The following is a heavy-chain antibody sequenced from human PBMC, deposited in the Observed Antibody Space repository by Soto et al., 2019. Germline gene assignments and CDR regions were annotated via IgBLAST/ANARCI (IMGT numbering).Heavy chain of an antibody. Sequence: SVKVSCKASGGTFSSYAISWVRQAPGQGLEWMGGIIPIFGTANYAQKFQGRVTITADESTSTAYMELSSLRSEDTAVYYCARDFPTRAVTTFLVGGFDPWGQGTLVTVSS. CDR1: GGTFSSYA. V-gene: IGHV1-69*13. J-gene: IGHJ5*02. D-gene: IGHD4-4*01. CDR2: IIPIFGTA. CDR3: ARDFPTRAVTTFLVGGFDP.